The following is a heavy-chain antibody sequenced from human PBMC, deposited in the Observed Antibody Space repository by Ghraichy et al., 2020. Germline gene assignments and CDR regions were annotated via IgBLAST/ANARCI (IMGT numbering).Heavy chain of an antibody. CDR3: ARELNSHWYFDL. J-gene: IGHJ2*01. CDR1: GFTFSNYA. CDR2: ISTNGGGT. Sequence: GGSLRLSCAASGFTFSNYAMHWVRQAPGKGLEYVSAISTNGGGTYYANSVEGRFTISRDNSKNTLYLQMGSLRAEDMALYYCARELNSHWYFDLWGRGTLVTVSS. D-gene: IGHD1-1*01. V-gene: IGHV3-64*01.